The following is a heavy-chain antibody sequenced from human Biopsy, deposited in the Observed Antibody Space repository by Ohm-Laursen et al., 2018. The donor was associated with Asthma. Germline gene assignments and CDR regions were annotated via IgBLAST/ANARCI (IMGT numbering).Heavy chain of an antibody. CDR1: GGTFNTYV. D-gene: IGHD2-2*01. J-gene: IGHJ4*02. CDR3: ARKAGSCISRTCSSLDF. V-gene: IGHV1-69*13. Sequence: AASVKVSCKSLGGTFNTYVIGWVRQAPGQGLEWMGGINSVFGTTTYPQKFQDRVTITADDSTSTVYMELSSLRSEDTAVYYCARKAGSCISRTCSSLDFWGQGTLVTVSS. CDR2: INSVFGTT.